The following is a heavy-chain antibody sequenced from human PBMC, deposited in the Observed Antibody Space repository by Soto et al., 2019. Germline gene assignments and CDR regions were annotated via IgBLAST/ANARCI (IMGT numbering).Heavy chain of an antibody. CDR1: GGSISSYY. V-gene: IGHV4-4*07. D-gene: IGHD3-22*01. CDR2: IYTSGST. CDR3: ARSRRPGRYDSSGYGT. J-gene: IGHJ5*02. Sequence: QVQLQESAPGLVKPSETLSLTCTVSGGSISSYYWSWIRQPAGKGLARIGRIYTSGSTNYNPSLRNRATMSVDTSKNRFSLKLSSVTAADTAVYYCARSRRPGRYDSSGYGTWGQGTLVTVSS.